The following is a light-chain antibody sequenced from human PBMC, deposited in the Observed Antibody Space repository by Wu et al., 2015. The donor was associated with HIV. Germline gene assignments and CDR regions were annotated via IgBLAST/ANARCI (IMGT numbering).Light chain of an antibody. J-gene: IGKJ1*01. CDR1: HDITNS. CDR3: QQYYTAPLT. CDR2: AAS. Sequence: DIQVTQSPFSLSASVGDRVTITCRASHDITNSVAWYQQKPGKAPKLLLYAASRLESGVPSRFSGTGSGADFTLTISSLQPDDFATYFCQQYYTAPLTFGQGTKVEIK. V-gene: IGKV1-NL1*01.